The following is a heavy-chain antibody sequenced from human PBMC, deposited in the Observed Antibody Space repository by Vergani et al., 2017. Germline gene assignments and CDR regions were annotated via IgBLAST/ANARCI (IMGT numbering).Heavy chain of an antibody. CDR3: AKGHFYYYDSSGFSD. V-gene: IGHV3-23*01. Sequence: EVQLLESGGGLVQPGGSLRLSCAASGFTFSSYAMSWVRQAPGKGLEWVSAISGSGGSTYYADSVKDRFTISRDNSKNTLYLQMNSLRAEDTAVYYCAKGHFYYYDSSGFSDWGQGTLVTVSS. CDR2: ISGSGGST. CDR1: GFTFSSYA. D-gene: IGHD3-22*01. J-gene: IGHJ4*02.